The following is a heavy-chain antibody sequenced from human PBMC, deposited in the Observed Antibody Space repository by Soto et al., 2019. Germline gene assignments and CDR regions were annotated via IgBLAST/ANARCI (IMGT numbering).Heavy chain of an antibody. CDR1: GYTFSRYG. CDR2: ISGYNGDT. Sequence: QGQLVQSGGEVKKSGASVKVSCKASGYTFSRYGISWVRQAPGQGLEWMGWISGYNGDTNYAQKFQGRVTMTIDTSTTTAYMELRSLTSDDTAVYYCANNGQPPFDYDGLDVWGQGTTVTVSS. D-gene: IGHD2-8*01. CDR3: ANNGQPPFDYDGLDV. J-gene: IGHJ6*02. V-gene: IGHV1-18*01.